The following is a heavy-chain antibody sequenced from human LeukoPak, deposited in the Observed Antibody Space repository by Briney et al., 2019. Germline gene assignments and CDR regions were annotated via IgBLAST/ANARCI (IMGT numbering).Heavy chain of an antibody. D-gene: IGHD1-7*01. J-gene: IGHJ2*01. CDR2: ISAQHGQT. Sequence: ASVKVSCKTSGYSENFYGITWVRQVAGQGVEWMGWISAQHGQTEYAPNSQDRVTMTTDTYTNTAYMELRSLRSDDTAVYYCARGVLWNWNYFALVAGGFDLWGRGTLVTVSS. V-gene: IGHV1-18*01. CDR1: GYSENFYG. CDR3: ARGVLWNWNYFALVAGGFDL.